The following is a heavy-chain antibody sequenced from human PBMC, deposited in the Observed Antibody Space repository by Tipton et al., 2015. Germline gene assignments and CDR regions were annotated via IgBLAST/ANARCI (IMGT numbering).Heavy chain of an antibody. J-gene: IGHJ6*02. CDR2: ISSSGSTI. CDR3: AKVITSLSYGMDV. V-gene: IGHV3-11*01. CDR1: GFSVRSTY. D-gene: IGHD3-3*01. Sequence: GSLRLSCAGSGFSVRSTYMTWIRQAPGKRLEWVSYISSSGSTIYYADSVKGRFTISRDNAKNSLYLQMNSLRAEDTAVYYCAKVITSLSYGMDVWGQGTTVTVSS.